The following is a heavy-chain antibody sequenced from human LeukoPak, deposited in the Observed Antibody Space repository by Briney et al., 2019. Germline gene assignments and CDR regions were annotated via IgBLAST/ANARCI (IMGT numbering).Heavy chain of an antibody. J-gene: IGHJ3*02. Sequence: GRSLRLSCAASGFTFDDYAMHWVRQAPGKGLEWVSGISWNSGSIGYADSVKGRFTISRDNAKNSLYLQMNSLRAEDTALYYCAREKYDILTGYYSAFDIWGQGTMVTVSS. V-gene: IGHV3-9*01. CDR1: GFTFDDYA. D-gene: IGHD3-9*01. CDR2: ISWNSGSI. CDR3: AREKYDILTGYYSAFDI.